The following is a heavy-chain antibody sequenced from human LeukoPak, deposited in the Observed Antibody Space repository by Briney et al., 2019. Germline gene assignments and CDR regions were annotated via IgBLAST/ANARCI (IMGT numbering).Heavy chain of an antibody. CDR3: AKPRYSYGLQLSGVGFFDY. D-gene: IGHD5-18*01. V-gene: IGHV3-23*01. Sequence: GGSLRLSCAASGFTFSSYAMSWVRQAPGKGLEWVSAISGSGGSTYYADSVKGRFTISRDNSKNTLYLQMNSLRAEDTAVYYCAKPRYSYGLQLSGVGFFDYWGQGTLVTVSS. CDR1: GFTFSSYA. CDR2: ISGSGGST. J-gene: IGHJ4*02.